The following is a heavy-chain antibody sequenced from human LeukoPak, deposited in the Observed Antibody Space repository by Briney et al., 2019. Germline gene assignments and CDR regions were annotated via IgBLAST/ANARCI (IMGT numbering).Heavy chain of an antibody. V-gene: IGHV1-18*01. Sequence: ASVKVSCKASGYTFTSFGFNWMRQAPGQGLEWMGWISAYNGNTNYAQKLQGRVTMTTDTSTSTAYMELRSLRSDDTAVYYCARGHSEAGVYYFDYWGQGTLVTVSS. J-gene: IGHJ4*02. CDR3: ARGHSEAGVYYFDY. D-gene: IGHD6-13*01. CDR1: GYTFTSFG. CDR2: ISAYNGNT.